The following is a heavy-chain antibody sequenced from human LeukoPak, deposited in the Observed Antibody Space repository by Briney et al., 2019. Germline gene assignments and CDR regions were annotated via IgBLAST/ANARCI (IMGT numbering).Heavy chain of an antibody. CDR2: ISYDGSNK. CDR1: GVTLSSYG. D-gene: IGHD2-2*01. CDR3: AKDRYCDSTSCPTDY. V-gene: IGHV3-30*18. J-gene: IGHJ4*02. Sequence: GGSLRLSCVAYGVTLSSYGMHWVRQAPGKGLEWVAVISYDGSNKYYADSVKGRFTISRDNSKNTLYLQMNSLRAEDTPVYYCAKDRYCDSTSCPTDYWGQGTLVTVSS.